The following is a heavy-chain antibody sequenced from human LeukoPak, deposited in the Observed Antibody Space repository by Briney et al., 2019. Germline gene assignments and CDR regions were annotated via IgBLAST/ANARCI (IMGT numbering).Heavy chain of an antibody. V-gene: IGHV3-74*01. CDR1: GFTLTNNW. CDR3: ARDRATKARIGGMDV. Sequence: GGSLRLSCTASGFTLTNNWMHWVRQVPGKGLEWVSRVNTYGTNTNYADSVRGRFTISRDNAQNSLYLQMNSLSAEDTGIYYCARDRATKARIGGMDVWGQGTTVIVSS. CDR2: VNTYGTNT. J-gene: IGHJ6*02. D-gene: IGHD5-24*01.